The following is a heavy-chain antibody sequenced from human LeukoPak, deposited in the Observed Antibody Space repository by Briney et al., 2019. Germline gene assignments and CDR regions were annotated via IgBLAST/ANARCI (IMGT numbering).Heavy chain of an antibody. CDR1: GFTFSSYW. Sequence: GSLRLSCAASGFTFSSYWMHWVRQAPGKGLVWVSRINPGNSATYADSVKGRFTISRDNAMNTLYLQMNSLRVEDTAVYYCARAGGWDKWSTPDYWGQGTLVTVSS. V-gene: IGHV3-74*03. CDR2: INPGNSA. CDR3: ARAGGWDKWSTPDY. D-gene: IGHD5/OR15-5a*01. J-gene: IGHJ4*02.